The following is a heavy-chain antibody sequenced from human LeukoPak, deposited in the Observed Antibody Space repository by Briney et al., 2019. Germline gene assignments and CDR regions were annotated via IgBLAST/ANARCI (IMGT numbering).Heavy chain of an antibody. J-gene: IGHJ4*02. D-gene: IGHD5-12*01. Sequence: PGGSLRLSCAGFGFTFSDYYMTWIRPAPGKGLEWVSYVSSSGSTIYYADSVKGRFTISRDNAKNSLYLQMSSLRGEDTAIYYCARDRRGYDVYYFDYWGQGTLVTVSS. CDR2: VSSSGSTI. V-gene: IGHV3-11*01. CDR3: ARDRRGYDVYYFDY. CDR1: GFTFSDYY.